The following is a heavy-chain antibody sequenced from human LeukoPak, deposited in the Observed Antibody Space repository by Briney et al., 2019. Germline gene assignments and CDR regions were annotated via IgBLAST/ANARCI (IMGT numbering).Heavy chain of an antibody. D-gene: IGHD2-2*01. CDR1: GLTFNNYA. CDR2: IWIVGGRA. V-gene: IGHV3-23*01. CDR3: ASRLPAGLGVDY. J-gene: IGHJ4*02. Sequence: PGRTLSLSSAASGLTFNNYAMSCGRQAPGRGLGSTSAIWIVGGRASSTDSVKGRFTISRANSKNTLHLHMTSLTPENTAVNSFASRLPAGLGVDYWGQGNLVTVSS.